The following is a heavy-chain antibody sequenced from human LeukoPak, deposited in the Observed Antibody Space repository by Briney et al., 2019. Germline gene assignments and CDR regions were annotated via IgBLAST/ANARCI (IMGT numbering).Heavy chain of an antibody. D-gene: IGHD2-21*02. V-gene: IGHV1-2*02. CDR3: ARQLCGGDCPIGVDALEI. CDR1: GYTFTSYY. Sequence: GASVKVSCKASGYTFTSYYMHWVRQAPGQGLEWMGIINPNSGGTNYAQKFQGRVTMTSDTSISTAYMELRRLRSDDTAVYYCARQLCGGDCPIGVDALEIWGQGTMVSVSS. CDR2: INPNSGGT. J-gene: IGHJ3*02.